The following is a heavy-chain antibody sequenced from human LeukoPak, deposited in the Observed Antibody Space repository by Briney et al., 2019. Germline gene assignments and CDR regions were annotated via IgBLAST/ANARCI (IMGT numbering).Heavy chain of an antibody. D-gene: IGHD3-10*01. Sequence: SETLSLACAVYGGSFSGYYWSWIRQPPGKGLEWIGEINHSGSTNYNPSLKSRVTISVDTSKNQFSLKLSSVTAADTAVYYRARDRLLWFGESSRYYYGMDVWGQGTTVTVSS. CDR2: INHSGST. CDR3: ARDRLLWFGESSRYYYGMDV. J-gene: IGHJ6*02. V-gene: IGHV4-34*01. CDR1: GGSFSGYY.